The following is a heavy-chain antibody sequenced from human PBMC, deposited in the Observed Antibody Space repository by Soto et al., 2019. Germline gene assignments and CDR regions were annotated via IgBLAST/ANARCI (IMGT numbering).Heavy chain of an antibody. J-gene: IGHJ6*02. CDR3: ARTSAAGKYYYGMDV. Sequence: GESLKISCKGSGYSFTSYWIGWVRQMPGKGLEWKGIIYPGDSDTRYSPSFQGQVTISADNSISTAYLQWSSLKASDTAMYYCARTSAAGKYYYGMDVWGQGTTVTVSS. CDR1: GYSFTSYW. CDR2: IYPGDSDT. V-gene: IGHV5-51*01. D-gene: IGHD6-13*01.